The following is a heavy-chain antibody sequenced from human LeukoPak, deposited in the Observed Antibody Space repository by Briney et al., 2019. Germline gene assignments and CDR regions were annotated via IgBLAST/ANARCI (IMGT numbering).Heavy chain of an antibody. CDR2: ISSNGGST. D-gene: IGHD6-19*01. V-gene: IGHV3-64*01. Sequence: GGSLRLSCAASGFTFSSYAMHWVRQAPGKGLEYVSAISSNGGSTYYANSVKGRFTISRDNSKNTLYLQMGSLRAEDMAVYYCARGTHSSGYHERWFDPWGQGTLVTVSS. CDR3: ARGTHSSGYHERWFDP. J-gene: IGHJ5*02. CDR1: GFTFSSYA.